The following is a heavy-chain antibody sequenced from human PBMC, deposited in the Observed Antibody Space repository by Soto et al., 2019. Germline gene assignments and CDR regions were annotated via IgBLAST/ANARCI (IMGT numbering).Heavy chain of an antibody. Sequence: QVQLQQWGAGLLKPSETLSLTCAVYGGSFSGYYWSWIRQPPGKGLEWIGEINHSGSTNYNPSLKSPVTISVDTSKNQFSLKLSSVTAADTAVYYCARSGIVVVPAAKRRPFDYWGQGTLVTVSS. D-gene: IGHD2-2*01. J-gene: IGHJ4*02. CDR2: INHSGST. V-gene: IGHV4-34*01. CDR1: GGSFSGYY. CDR3: ARSGIVVVPAAKRRPFDY.